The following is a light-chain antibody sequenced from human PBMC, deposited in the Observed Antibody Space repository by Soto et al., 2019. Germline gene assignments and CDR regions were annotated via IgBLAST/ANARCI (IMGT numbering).Light chain of an antibody. CDR3: QQYGRSSWT. J-gene: IGKJ1*01. V-gene: IGKV3-20*01. CDR1: QSVSIND. Sequence: EIVLTQSPGTLSLSPGERATLSCRASQSVSINDLAWYQQKPGQAPRLLIYGASNRATGIPDRFSGSGSGTDFTLTISRLEPEDFAVYYCQQYGRSSWTFGQGTKVEVQ. CDR2: GAS.